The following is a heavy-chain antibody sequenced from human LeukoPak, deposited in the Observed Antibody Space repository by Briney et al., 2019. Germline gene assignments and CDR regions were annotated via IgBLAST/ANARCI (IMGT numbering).Heavy chain of an antibody. CDR2: ISAYNGNT. D-gene: IGHD5-18*01. Sequence: ASVKVSCKASGYTFTSYGISWVRQAPGQGLEWMGWISAYNGNTNYAQKVQGRVTMTTDTSASTAYMELRSLRSDDTAVYYCARDPGYSYGSWFDPWGQGTLVTVSS. J-gene: IGHJ5*02. V-gene: IGHV1-18*01. CDR3: ARDPGYSYGSWFDP. CDR1: GYTFTSYG.